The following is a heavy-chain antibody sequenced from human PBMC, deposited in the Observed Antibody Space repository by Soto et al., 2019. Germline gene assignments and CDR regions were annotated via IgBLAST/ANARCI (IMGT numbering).Heavy chain of an antibody. CDR1: GFSFSSHI. D-gene: IGHD2-21*02. Sequence: EEQLVESGGGLVQPGGSLRLSCAASGFSFSSHIMYWGRQAPGKGLEWVSSINSGSTTIYYADSVQGRFTISRDNAKNSLYLQMNSLRADDTAVYYLLKGDYYVGQGTRVTVSS. CDR2: INSGSTTI. CDR3: LKGDYY. J-gene: IGHJ4*02. V-gene: IGHV3-48*01.